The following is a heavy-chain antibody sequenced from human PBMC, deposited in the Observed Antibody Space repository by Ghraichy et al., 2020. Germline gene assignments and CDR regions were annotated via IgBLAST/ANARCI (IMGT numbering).Heavy chain of an antibody. Sequence: ASVKVSCKTSGYTFTDYGISWVRQAPGQGLEWLGWISSYNGDTKYARKLQGRVTMTTDTSTSTAYMELRNLGSDDTAVYYCAGGGDFDYWGQGTLVTVS. CDR3: AGGGDFDY. CDR1: GYTFTDYG. CDR2: ISSYNGDT. D-gene: IGHD2-21*01. V-gene: IGHV1-18*01. J-gene: IGHJ4*02.